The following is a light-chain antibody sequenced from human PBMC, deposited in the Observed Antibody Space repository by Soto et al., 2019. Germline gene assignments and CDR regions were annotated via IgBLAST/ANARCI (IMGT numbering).Light chain of an antibody. CDR3: SSWDGSLSGYV. J-gene: IGLJ1*01. CDR1: SSNIGSNY. V-gene: IGLV1-47*02. CDR2: NNN. Sequence: QSVLTQPPSASGTPGQGVTISCSGSSSNIGSNYVYWYQQLPGTAPKLLIYNNNQRPSGVPDRFSASKSGTSASLAIRGLLSDDEADYYCSSWDGSLSGYVFGAGTKVTVL.